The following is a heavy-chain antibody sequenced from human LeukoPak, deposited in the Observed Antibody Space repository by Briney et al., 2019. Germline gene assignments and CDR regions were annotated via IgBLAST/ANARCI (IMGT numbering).Heavy chain of an antibody. CDR1: GFTFTSHW. D-gene: IGHD5-24*01. Sequence: GGSLRLSCAASGFTFTSHWMNWVRQAPGKGLEWVANIKQDGSEKYYVDSVKGRFTISRDNAKNSLYLQMNSLRAEDTAVYYCASGSGWVQIYWDQGILVTVSS. V-gene: IGHV3-7*01. CDR2: IKQDGSEK. CDR3: ASGSGWVQIY. J-gene: IGHJ4*02.